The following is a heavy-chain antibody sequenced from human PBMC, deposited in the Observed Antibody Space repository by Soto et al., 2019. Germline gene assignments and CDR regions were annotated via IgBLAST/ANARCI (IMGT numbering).Heavy chain of an antibody. Sequence: GASVKVSCKASGYTFTDYYPHWVRQAPGLGLEWMGWISPKSGDTKYAQNFQGRVTMTRDTSIRAAYMELSSLTSDDTAVYYCAKLAYYHYAMDVWGQGTTVTVSS. CDR1: GYTFTDYY. CDR3: AKLAYYHYAMDV. CDR2: ISPKSGDT. D-gene: IGHD3-16*01. V-gene: IGHV1-2*02. J-gene: IGHJ6*02.